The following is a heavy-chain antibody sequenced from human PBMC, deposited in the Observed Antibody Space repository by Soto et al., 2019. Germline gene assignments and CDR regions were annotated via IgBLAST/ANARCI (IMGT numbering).Heavy chain of an antibody. CDR1: GGTFSSYA. CDR2: IIPIFGTA. V-gene: IGHV1-69*13. Sequence: SVKVSCKASGGTFSSYAISWVRHAPGQGLEWMGGIIPIFGTANYAQKFQGRVTITADESTSTAFMELSSLRSEDTAVYYCAGTKITMIVVVRFDIWGQGTMVTVSS. J-gene: IGHJ3*02. CDR3: AGTKITMIVVVRFDI. D-gene: IGHD3-22*01.